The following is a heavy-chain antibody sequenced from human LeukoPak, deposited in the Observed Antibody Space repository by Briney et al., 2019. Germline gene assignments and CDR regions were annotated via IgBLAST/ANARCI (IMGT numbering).Heavy chain of an antibody. J-gene: IGHJ5*02. D-gene: IGHD6-19*01. Sequence: GGSIRLSCAASGFTFSSYWMSWVRQAPGKRLEWVANIKQDGSEKYYVDSVKGRFTISRDNAKNSLYLQMNSLRAEDTAVYYCTRVQGSGWYPIWFDPWGHGTLVTVSS. V-gene: IGHV3-7*01. CDR1: GFTFSSYW. CDR2: IKQDGSEK. CDR3: TRVQGSGWYPIWFDP.